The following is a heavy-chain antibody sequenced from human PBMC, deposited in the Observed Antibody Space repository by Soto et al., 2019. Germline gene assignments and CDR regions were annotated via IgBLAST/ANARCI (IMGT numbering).Heavy chain of an antibody. V-gene: IGHV1-18*01. CDR2: ISPYNGNT. D-gene: IGHD3-22*01. CDR3: ARDYYHSWAYFFDY. Sequence: QVQLVQSGGGVKKPGASVKVSCKTSGCSFTRYGITWVRQAPGQGPEWMGWISPYNGNTNVGQKFQDRVTVTMDTSTSTAYMELRSLRSDDTAVYYCARDYYHSWAYFFDYWGQGALVTVSS. CDR1: GCSFTRYG. J-gene: IGHJ4*02.